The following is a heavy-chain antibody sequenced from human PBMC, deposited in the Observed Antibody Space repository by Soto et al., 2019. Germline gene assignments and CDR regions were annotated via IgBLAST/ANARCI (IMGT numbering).Heavy chain of an antibody. CDR2: ISSSSSYI. J-gene: IGHJ5*02. Sequence: GGFLRLSCAASGFTFSSYSMNWVRQAPGKGLEWVSSISSSSSYIYYADSVKGRFTISRDNAKNSLYLQMNSLRAEDTAVYYCARDISVVPAANNWFDPWGQGTLVTVSS. D-gene: IGHD2-2*01. V-gene: IGHV3-21*01. CDR3: ARDISVVPAANNWFDP. CDR1: GFTFSSYS.